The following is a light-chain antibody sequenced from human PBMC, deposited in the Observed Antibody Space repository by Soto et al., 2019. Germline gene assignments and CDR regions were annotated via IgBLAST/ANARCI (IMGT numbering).Light chain of an antibody. V-gene: IGKV2D-29*02. CDR2: EVS. J-gene: IGKJ5*01. CDR1: QSLLHSNGNNY. Sequence: DIVMSPAPISLPVTPGDPDSISCSSTQSLLHSNGNNYLDWYLQKQGQSPQLLXYEVSNRFSGVPDRFSGIASGTDCTMKSSRVEEEDGRVYDCMQNVQLPITFGQGTQLEI. CDR3: MQNVQLPIT.